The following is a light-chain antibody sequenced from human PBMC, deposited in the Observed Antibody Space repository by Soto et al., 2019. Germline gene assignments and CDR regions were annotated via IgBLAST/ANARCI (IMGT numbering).Light chain of an antibody. J-gene: IGKJ1*01. CDR2: QVS. V-gene: IGKV2-24*01. Sequence: DIVMTQTPLSSPVTLGQPASISCRSSQGLVHTDGNTYLSWLQQRPGQPPRLLIYQVSNRFSGVPDRFSGSGAGTNYTRKISRVEAEDVGVYYCLQAVQYPWTVGQGPKVEIK. CDR1: QGLVHTDGNTY. CDR3: LQAVQYPWT.